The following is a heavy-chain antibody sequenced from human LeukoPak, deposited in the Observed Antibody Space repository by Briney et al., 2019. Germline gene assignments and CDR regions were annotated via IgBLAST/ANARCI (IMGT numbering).Heavy chain of an antibody. V-gene: IGHV1-2*02. CDR3: ARGYSYGYQHFDY. J-gene: IGHJ4*02. Sequence: ASVKVSCKASGYTFTCYYMDWVGQAPGQGREGMGGINPNSGGTNYVQKFQGRVTMTRDTSTSTAYMELSRLRSDDTAVYYCARGYSYGYQHFDYWGQGTLVTVSS. CDR1: GYTFTCYY. D-gene: IGHD5-18*01. CDR2: INPNSGGT.